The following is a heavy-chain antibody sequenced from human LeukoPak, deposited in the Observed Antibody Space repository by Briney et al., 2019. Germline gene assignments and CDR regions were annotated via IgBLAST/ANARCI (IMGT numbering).Heavy chain of an antibody. J-gene: IGHJ6*03. D-gene: IGHD1-26*01. CDR3: ARGGSYYPNYYYYYMDV. CDR1: GGSISNYY. V-gene: IGHV4-59*01. CDR2: IYYSGST. Sequence: PSETLSLTCTVSGGSISNYYWSWIRQPPGKGLEWIGYIYYSGSTNYNPSLKSRVTISIDTSKNQFSLKLSSVTAADTAVYYCARGGSYYPNYYYYYMDVWGKGTTVTVSS.